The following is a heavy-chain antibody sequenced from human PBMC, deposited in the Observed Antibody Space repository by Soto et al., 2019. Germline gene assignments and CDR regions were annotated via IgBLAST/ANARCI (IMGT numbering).Heavy chain of an antibody. CDR3: ARDSVRVLEQFSKVYFDY. D-gene: IGHD3-3*01. V-gene: IGHV3-33*08. CDR2: LWYDGSGE. Sequence: QVHLVESGGGVVQPGGSLRLSCAGSGFTFSDYGMHWVRQAPGKGLEWVAVLWYDGSGEYYTDSVRGRFNISRVNSKNPLYLQINNLRDKNTGVYYCARDSVRVLEQFSKVYFDYWGQGTRVTVSS. J-gene: IGHJ4*02. CDR1: GFTFSDYG.